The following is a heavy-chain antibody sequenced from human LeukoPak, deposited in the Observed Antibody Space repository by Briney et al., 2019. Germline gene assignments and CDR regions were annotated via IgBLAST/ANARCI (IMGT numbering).Heavy chain of an antibody. J-gene: IGHJ5*02. CDR2: MNPNRGNT. V-gene: IGHV1-8*01. CDR3: ARGPYHPIFGYDYVWGSYPLLNWFDP. Sequence: ASVKVSCMASGYTFTSYDINWVRQATGQGREWMGWMNPNRGNTGYAQKFQGRVTMTRNTSISTAYMELSSLRSEDTAVYYCARGPYHPIFGYDYVWGSYPLLNWFDPWGQGTLVTVSS. CDR1: GYTFTSYD. D-gene: IGHD3-16*02.